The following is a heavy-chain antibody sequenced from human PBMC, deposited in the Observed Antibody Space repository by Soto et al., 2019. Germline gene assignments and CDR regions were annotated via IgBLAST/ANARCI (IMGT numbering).Heavy chain of an antibody. J-gene: IGHJ1*01. Sequence: GGSLILSCAASGFTFSTYWMSWVRQTPGKGLEWVANINQDGGEKYYVDSVKGRFTISRDNAKNSLYLQMNSLRAEDTAVYYCARGRGDYAIHWGQGTLVTVSS. CDR1: GFTFSTYW. V-gene: IGHV3-7*04. CDR2: INQDGGEK. D-gene: IGHD2-8*01. CDR3: ARGRGDYAIH.